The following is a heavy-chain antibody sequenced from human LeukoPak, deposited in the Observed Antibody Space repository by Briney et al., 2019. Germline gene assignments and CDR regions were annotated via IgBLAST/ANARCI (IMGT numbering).Heavy chain of an antibody. CDR2: IIPILGIA. J-gene: IGHJ4*02. Sequence: SVKVSCKASGYTFTSYGISWVRQAPGQGLEWMGRIIPILGIANYAQKFQGRVTITADKSTSTAYMELSSLRSEDTAVYYCARDPGIAAAGRYYFDYWGQGTLVTVSS. V-gene: IGHV1-69*04. CDR3: ARDPGIAAAGRYYFDY. D-gene: IGHD6-13*01. CDR1: GYTFTSYG.